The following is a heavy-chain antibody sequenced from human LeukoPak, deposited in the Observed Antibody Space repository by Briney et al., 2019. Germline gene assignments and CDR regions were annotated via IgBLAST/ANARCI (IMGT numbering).Heavy chain of an antibody. CDR2: IYPGDSDT. D-gene: IGHD6-13*01. CDR1: GYSFTSYW. V-gene: IGHV5-51*01. CDR3: ARPDNREWQQLVPDAFGI. J-gene: IGHJ3*02. Sequence: GESLKISCKGSGYSFTSYWIGWVRQMPGKGLEWMGIIYPGDSDTRYSPSFQGQVTISADKSISTACLQWSSLKASDTAMYYCARPDNREWQQLVPDAFGIWGQGTMVTVSS.